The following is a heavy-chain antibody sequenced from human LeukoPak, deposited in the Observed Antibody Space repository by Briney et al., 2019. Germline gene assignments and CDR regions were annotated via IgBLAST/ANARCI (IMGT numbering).Heavy chain of an antibody. J-gene: IGHJ4*02. Sequence: GASVKVSCKASGGTFSSYAISWVRQAPGQGLEWMGGIIPIFGTANYAQKFQGRVTITTDESMSTAYMELSSLRSEDTAVYYCARGSQSPFRTKGWFGELPFDYWGQGTLVTVSS. CDR3: ARGSQSPFRTKGWFGELPFDY. D-gene: IGHD3-10*01. V-gene: IGHV1-69*05. CDR2: IIPIFGTA. CDR1: GGTFSSYA.